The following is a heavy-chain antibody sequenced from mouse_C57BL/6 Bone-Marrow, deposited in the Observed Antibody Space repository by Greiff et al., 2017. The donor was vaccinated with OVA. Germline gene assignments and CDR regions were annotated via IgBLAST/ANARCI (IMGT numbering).Heavy chain of an antibody. Sequence: VQLQQSGAELARPGASVKLSCKASGYTFTSYGISWVKQRTGQGLEWIGEIYPRSGNTYSTEKFKGKATLTADKSSSTAYMELRSLTSEDSAVYFCASAYDGYYWYFDVWGTGTTVTVSS. CDR3: ASAYDGYYWYFDV. CDR1: GYTFTSYG. V-gene: IGHV1-81*01. J-gene: IGHJ1*03. D-gene: IGHD2-3*01. CDR2: IYPRSGNT.